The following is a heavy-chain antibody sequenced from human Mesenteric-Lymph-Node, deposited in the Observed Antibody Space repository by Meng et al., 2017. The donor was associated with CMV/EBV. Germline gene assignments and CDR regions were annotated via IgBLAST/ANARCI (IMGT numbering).Heavy chain of an antibody. V-gene: IGHV4-34*01. J-gene: IGHJ4*02. D-gene: IGHD4-23*01. CDR2: INHSGSN. CDR3: ARHQRWLKSEGGFNY. Sequence: QGQLQQWGAGLLKPYEPLSLTCAFYGGSFSGYYWSWIRQPPGKGLEWIGEINHSGSNNYNPSLKSRVTISVDTSKNQFSLKLSSVTAADTAVYYCARHQRWLKSEGGFNYWGQGTLVTVSS. CDR1: GGSFSGYY.